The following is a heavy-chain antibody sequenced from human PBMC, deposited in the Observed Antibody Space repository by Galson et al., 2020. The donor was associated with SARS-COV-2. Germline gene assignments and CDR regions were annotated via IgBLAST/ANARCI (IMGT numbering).Heavy chain of an antibody. V-gene: IGHV3-48*03. J-gene: IGHJ4*02. CDR3: ASTLRYFDWLLPHFDY. Sequence: GGSLRLSCAASGFTFSSYEMNWVRQAPGKGLEWVSYISSSGSTIYYADSVKGRFTISRDNAKNSLYLQMNSLRAEDTAVYYCASTLRYFDWLLPHFDYWGQGTLVTVSS. D-gene: IGHD3-9*01. CDR1: GFTFSSYE. CDR2: ISSSGSTI.